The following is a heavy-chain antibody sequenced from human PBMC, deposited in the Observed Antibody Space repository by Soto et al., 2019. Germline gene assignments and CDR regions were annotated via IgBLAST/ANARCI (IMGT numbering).Heavy chain of an antibody. D-gene: IGHD3-3*01. Sequence: LRLSCAASGFTFSSYEMNWVRQAPGKGLEWVSYISSSGSTIYYADSVKGRFTISRDNAKNSLYLQMNSLRAEDTAVYYCARVNYDFWSGYPDYWGQGTLVTVSS. CDR1: GFTFSSYE. J-gene: IGHJ4*02. V-gene: IGHV3-48*03. CDR2: ISSSGSTI. CDR3: ARVNYDFWSGYPDY.